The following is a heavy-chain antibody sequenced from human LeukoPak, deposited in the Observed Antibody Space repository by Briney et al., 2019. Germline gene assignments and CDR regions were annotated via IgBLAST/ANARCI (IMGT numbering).Heavy chain of an antibody. D-gene: IGHD3-10*01. CDR3: ARDIDQRFGELSQWDYYYGMDV. CDR2: MNPNSGNT. CDR1: GYTFTSYD. J-gene: IGHJ6*02. Sequence: GASVKVSCKASGYTFTSYDINWVRQATGQGLEWMGWMNPNSGNTGYAQKLQGRVTMTTDTSTSTAYMELRSLRSDDTAVYYCARDIDQRFGELSQWDYYYGMDVWGQGTTVTVSS. V-gene: IGHV1-8*02.